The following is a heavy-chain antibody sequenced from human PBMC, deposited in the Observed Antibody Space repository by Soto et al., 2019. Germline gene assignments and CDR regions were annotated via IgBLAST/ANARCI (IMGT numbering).Heavy chain of an antibody. CDR1: GFTFSSYA. V-gene: IGHV3-30-3*01. CDR3: ARGGVGRWLQFPCDY. J-gene: IGHJ4*02. Sequence: QVQLVESGGGVVQPGRSLRLSCAASGFTFSSYAMHWVRQAPGKGLEWVAVISYDGSNKYYADSVKGRFTISRDNSKNTLYLQMNSLRAEDTAVYYCARGGVGRWLQFPCDYWGQGTLVTVSS. D-gene: IGHD5-12*01. CDR2: ISYDGSNK.